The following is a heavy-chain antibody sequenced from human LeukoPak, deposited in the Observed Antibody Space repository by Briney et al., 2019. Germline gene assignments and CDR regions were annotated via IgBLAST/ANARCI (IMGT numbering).Heavy chain of an antibody. J-gene: IGHJ4*02. CDR1: GFTFISAW. V-gene: IGHV3-15*01. D-gene: IGHD5-24*01. CDR3: ATEFYSNGYNF. Sequence: AGGSLRLSCAGSGFTFISAWMTWVRQIPGKGLEWVGHIKSRTDGGTTDYAAPVKGRFTVSRDDSKNTVFLHMNSLKTEDSAVYFCATEFYSNGYNFWGQGTLVTVSS. CDR2: IKSRTDGGTT.